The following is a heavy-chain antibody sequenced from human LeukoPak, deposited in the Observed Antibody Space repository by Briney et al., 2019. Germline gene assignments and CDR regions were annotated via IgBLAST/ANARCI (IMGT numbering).Heavy chain of an antibody. CDR2: INPNSGGT. CDR3: AREITTYYYGSGSSN. D-gene: IGHD3-10*01. V-gene: IGHV1-2*02. J-gene: IGHJ4*02. CDR1: GYTFTGYY. Sequence: ASVKVSCKASGYTFTGYYMHWVRQAPGQGHEWMGWINPNSGGTNYAQKFQGRVTMTRDTSISTAYMELGRLRSDDTAVYYCAREITTYYYGSGSSNWGKGTLVTVSS.